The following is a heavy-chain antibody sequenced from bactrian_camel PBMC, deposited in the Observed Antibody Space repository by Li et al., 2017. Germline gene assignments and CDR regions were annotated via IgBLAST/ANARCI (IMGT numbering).Heavy chain of an antibody. CDR2: INSDGDRT. Sequence: VQLVESGGGLVQPGGSLRLSCAAPGFTFSRYGMHWVRQAPGKGLEWISRINSDGDRTFYADSVKGRFTISKDNAKNTVYLQMNSLKPEDTATYYCAVSTQRDWSSFGGCPFGYWDQGTQVTVS. CDR3: AVSTQRDWSSFGGCPFGY. V-gene: IGHV3S40*01. D-gene: IGHD5*01. J-gene: IGHJ6*01. CDR1: GFTFSRYG.